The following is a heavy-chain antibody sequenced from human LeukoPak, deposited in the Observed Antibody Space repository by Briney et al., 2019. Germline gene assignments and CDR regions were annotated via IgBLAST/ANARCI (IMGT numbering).Heavy chain of an antibody. J-gene: IGHJ4*02. V-gene: IGHV3-7*01. CDR1: GFTFSGFW. CDR2: IKQDGSEK. CDR3: ARAGSFWHYVY. D-gene: IGHD1-7*01. Sequence: GGSLRLSCAASGFTFSGFWMSWVRQTPGKGLEWVANIKQDGSEKYYVDSVKGRFTISRDNTKNSLSLQMNSLRVEDTAVYYCARAGSFWHYVYWGQGTLVTISS.